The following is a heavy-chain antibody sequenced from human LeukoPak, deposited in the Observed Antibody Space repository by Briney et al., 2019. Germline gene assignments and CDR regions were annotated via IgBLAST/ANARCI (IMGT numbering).Heavy chain of an antibody. CDR3: AAGYVWGTYRDAFDM. CDR2: SRNKVNSFYT. D-gene: IGHD3-16*02. J-gene: IGHJ3*02. Sequence: PGGSLRLSCAASGFTFSDHYMAWVRQAPGKGLEWVGRSRNKVNSFYTEYAASVKGRFTISRDDSKTSLYLQMNSLKTADMAVYYCAAGYVWGTYRDAFDMWGQGTMLTVSS. V-gene: IGHV3-72*01. CDR1: GFTFSDHY.